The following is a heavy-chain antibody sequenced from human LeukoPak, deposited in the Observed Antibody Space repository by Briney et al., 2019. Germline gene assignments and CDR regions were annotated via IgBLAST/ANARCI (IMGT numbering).Heavy chain of an antibody. D-gene: IGHD1-14*01. J-gene: IGHJ4*02. CDR2: ISSSSSYI. CDR1: GFTFSSYS. Sequence: SGGSLRLSCAASGFTFSSYSMNWVRQAPGKGLEWVSSISSSSSYIYYADSVKGRFTISRDNAKNSLYLQMNSLRAEDTAVYYCAREVDATTDYWGQGTLVTVSS. V-gene: IGHV3-21*01. CDR3: AREVDATTDY.